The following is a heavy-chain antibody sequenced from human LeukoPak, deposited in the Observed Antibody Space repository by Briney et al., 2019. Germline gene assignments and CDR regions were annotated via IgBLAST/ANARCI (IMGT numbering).Heavy chain of an antibody. CDR3: ARGADDNIVAMTPFDY. Sequence: SVKVSCKASGGAFSTYVITWVRQAPGQGLEWMGGIIPITGTANYAQKFQGRVTITADETTSTAYMELRSLTSEDTAVYYCARGADDNIVAMTPFDYWGQGTLVTVSS. V-gene: IGHV1-69*13. D-gene: IGHD5-12*01. CDR1: GGAFSTYV. J-gene: IGHJ4*02. CDR2: IIPITGTA.